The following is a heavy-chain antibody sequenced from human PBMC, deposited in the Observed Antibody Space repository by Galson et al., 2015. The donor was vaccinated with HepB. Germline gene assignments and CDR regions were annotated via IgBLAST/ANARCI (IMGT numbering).Heavy chain of an antibody. V-gene: IGHV3-9*01. CDR3: AKDHYAYYYDISAPDV. CDR2: ISWNSMTV. CDR1: GFTFDDYA. J-gene: IGHJ6*04. Sequence: SLRLSCAASGFTFDDYAMHWVRQSPGEGLEWISGISWNSMTVVYAESVKGRFTVSRDNARNSLYLQMSSLRAEDTALYYCAKDHYAYYYDISAPDVSGKGTTVVGSS. D-gene: IGHD3-22*01.